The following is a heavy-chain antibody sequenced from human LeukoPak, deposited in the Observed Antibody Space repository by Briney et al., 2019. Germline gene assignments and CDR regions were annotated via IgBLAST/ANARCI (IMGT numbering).Heavy chain of an antibody. J-gene: IGHJ4*02. Sequence: PGGSLRLSCTASGFTLDDYGVSWFRQAPGKGLEWVSSISSSSSYIYYADSVKGRFTISRDNAKNSLYLQMNSLRAEDTAVYYCARARGIYSSSSAPIDYWGQGTLVTVSS. D-gene: IGHD6-6*01. CDR1: GFTLDDYG. CDR3: ARARGIYSSSSAPIDY. V-gene: IGHV3-21*01. CDR2: ISSSSSYI.